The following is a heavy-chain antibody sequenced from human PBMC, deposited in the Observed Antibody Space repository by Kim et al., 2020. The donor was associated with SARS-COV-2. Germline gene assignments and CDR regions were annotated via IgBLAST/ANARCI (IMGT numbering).Heavy chain of an antibody. V-gene: IGHV3-33*05. J-gene: IGHJ1*01. CDR1: GFTFSSYG. D-gene: IGHD6-13*01. Sequence: GGSLRLSCAASGFTFSSYGMHWVRQAPGKGLEWVAVISYDGSNKYYADSVKGRFTISRDNSKNTLYLQMNSLRAEDTAVYYCARGASQQLASAEYFQHWGQGTLVTVSS. CDR3: ARGASQQLASAEYFQH. CDR2: ISYDGSNK.